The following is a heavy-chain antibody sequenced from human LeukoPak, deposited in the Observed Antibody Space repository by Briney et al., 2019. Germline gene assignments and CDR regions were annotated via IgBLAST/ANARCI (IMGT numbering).Heavy chain of an antibody. CDR1: GFTFSSYW. D-gene: IGHD3-22*01. CDR3: AKARGLIGGAFDI. CDR2: IKQDGSER. J-gene: IGHJ3*02. Sequence: SGGSLRLSCAASGFTFSSYWMSWVRQAPGKGLEWVANIKQDGSERYYVDSVKGRFTISRDNSKNSLYLQMNSLRTEDTALYYCAKARGLIGGAFDIWGQGTMVTVSS. V-gene: IGHV3-7*03.